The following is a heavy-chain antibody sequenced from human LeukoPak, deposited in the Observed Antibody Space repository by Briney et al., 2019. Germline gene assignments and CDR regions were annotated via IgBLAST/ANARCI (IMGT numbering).Heavy chain of an antibody. D-gene: IGHD5-18*01. J-gene: IGHJ3*02. Sequence: GGSLRLSCAASGFTFSSYGMHWVRQAPGKGLEWVAVISYDGSNKYYADSVKGRFTISRDNSKNTLYLQMNSLRAEDTAVYYCAKDLEYSYGTDAFDIWGQGTMVTVSS. CDR1: GFTFSSYG. CDR3: AKDLEYSYGTDAFDI. V-gene: IGHV3-30*18. CDR2: ISYDGSNK.